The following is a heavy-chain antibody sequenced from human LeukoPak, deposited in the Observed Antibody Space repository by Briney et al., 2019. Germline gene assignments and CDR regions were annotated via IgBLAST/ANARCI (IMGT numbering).Heavy chain of an antibody. J-gene: IGHJ4*02. CDR3: ARGGYSSSWYPGGVDY. Sequence: GASVKVSCKASGYTFTGYYMHWVRQASGQGLGWMGWINPNSGGTNYAQKFQGRVTMTRDTSISTAYMELSRLRSDDTAVYYCARGGYSSSWYPGGVDYWGQGTLVTVSS. V-gene: IGHV1-2*02. D-gene: IGHD6-13*01. CDR1: GYTFTGYY. CDR2: INPNSGGT.